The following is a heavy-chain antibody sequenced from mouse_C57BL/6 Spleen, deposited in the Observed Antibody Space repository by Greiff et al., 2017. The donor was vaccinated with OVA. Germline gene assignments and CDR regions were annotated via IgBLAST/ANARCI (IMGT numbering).Heavy chain of an antibody. J-gene: IGHJ1*03. CDR3: ARALITTVVARGWYFDV. Sequence: VQLQQSGPELVKPGASVKISCKASGYAFSSSWMNWVKQRPGKGLEWIGRIYPGDGDTNYNGKFKGKATLTADKSSSTAYMQLSSLTSEDSAVYFCARALITTVVARGWYFDVWGTGTTVTVSS. V-gene: IGHV1-82*01. CDR1: GYAFSSSW. CDR2: IYPGDGDT. D-gene: IGHD1-1*01.